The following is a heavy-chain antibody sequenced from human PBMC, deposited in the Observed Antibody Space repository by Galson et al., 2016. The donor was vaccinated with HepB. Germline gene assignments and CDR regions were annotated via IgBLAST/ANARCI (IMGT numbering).Heavy chain of an antibody. CDR2: IYHTGTP. Sequence: LSLTCAVSGGSLSTRNWWSWIRQPPGKGLEWIGEIYHTGTPNYNPSLKSRITMSLDKSKNQFSLKLNSVTAADTAVYYCASLGYCSGGDCYSVDWGQGTMVTVSS. D-gene: IGHD2-15*01. CDR1: GGSLSTRNW. J-gene: IGHJ4*02. V-gene: IGHV4-4*02. CDR3: ASLGYCSGGDCYSVD.